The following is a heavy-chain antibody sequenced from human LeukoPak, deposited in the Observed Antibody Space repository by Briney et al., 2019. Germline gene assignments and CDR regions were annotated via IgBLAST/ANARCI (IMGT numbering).Heavy chain of an antibody. D-gene: IGHD5-18*01. Sequence: GGSLRLSCAASGFTFSSYAMSWVRQAPGKGLEWVSAISGSGGSTYYADSVKGRFTISRDNSKNTLYLQMNSLRAEDTAVYYCAKESNVDTAMVVELDYWGQGTLVTVSS. V-gene: IGHV3-23*01. CDR1: GFTFSSYA. J-gene: IGHJ4*02. CDR2: ISGSGGST. CDR3: AKESNVDTAMVVELDY.